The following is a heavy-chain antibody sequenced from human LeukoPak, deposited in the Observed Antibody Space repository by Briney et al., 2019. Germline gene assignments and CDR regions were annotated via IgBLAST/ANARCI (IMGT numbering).Heavy chain of an antibody. CDR3: ARHWIAAAVGFDP. CDR1: GGSISPSSYY. CDR2: LYYNGRT. J-gene: IGHJ5*02. Sequence: SEPLSLTCTVCGGSISPSSYYWGRIRQPPGKGLERIVCLYYNGRTYHNPSLKSRVTISVDTSKNQCSLKLSSVTAADTAVYYCARHWIAAAVGFDPWGQGTLVTVSS. D-gene: IGHD6-13*01. V-gene: IGHV4-39*01.